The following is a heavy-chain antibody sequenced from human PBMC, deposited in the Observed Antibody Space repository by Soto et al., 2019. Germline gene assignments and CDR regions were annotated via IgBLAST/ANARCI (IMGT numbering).Heavy chain of an antibody. CDR2: IYYSGST. Sequence: LSLTCTVSGGSISSSSYYWGRIRQPPGKGLEWIGSIYYSGSTYYNPSLKSRVTISVDTSKNQFSLKLSSVTAADTAVYYRARHDYGDQAYYYYYYMVVWGKGTTVTVSS. D-gene: IGHD4-17*01. J-gene: IGHJ6*03. CDR3: ARHDYGDQAYYYYYYMVV. CDR1: GGSISSSSYY. V-gene: IGHV4-39*01.